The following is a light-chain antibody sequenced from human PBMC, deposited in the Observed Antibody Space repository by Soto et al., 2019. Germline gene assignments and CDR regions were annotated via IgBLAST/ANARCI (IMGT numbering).Light chain of an antibody. CDR2: RND. V-gene: IGLV1-47*01. CDR1: SSNIGSNY. CDR3: AAWDDSLNAEL. Sequence: QSVLTQPPSTSGTPGQRVTISCSGSSSNIGSNYVYWYQQFPGTAPKLLINRNDQRPSGVPERFSGAKSGTSASLAISGLRSEDEADYYCAAWDDSLNAELFGGGTKLTVL. J-gene: IGLJ2*01.